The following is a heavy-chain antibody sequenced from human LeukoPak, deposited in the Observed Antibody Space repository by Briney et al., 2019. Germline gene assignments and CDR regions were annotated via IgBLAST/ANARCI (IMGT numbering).Heavy chain of an antibody. CDR2: IYNYET. V-gene: IGHV4-59*01. CDR3: AKGGKGFPLGLRFDS. J-gene: IGHJ4*02. D-gene: IGHD2-21*01. CDR1: GASISSYY. Sequence: SETLSLTCTVSGASISSYYWTWVRQPPGKGLEYIGYIYNYETSYNPSLKSRVTMSVDTSKNQFSLKLTSLTAADTAVYYCAKGGKGFPLGLRFDSWGQGTLVSVSS.